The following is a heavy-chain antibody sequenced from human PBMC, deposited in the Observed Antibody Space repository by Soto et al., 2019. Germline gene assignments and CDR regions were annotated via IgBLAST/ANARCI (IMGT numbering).Heavy chain of an antibody. Sequence: EVQLLESGGGLVQPGGSMRLSCAASGFTFSTNTMTWLRQAPGKGLEWVSSISGSGDHTYYADSVKGRLIVSRDNSKNTLYLQMNNLRAEDTALYYCAKDGTYSSSWPYYFDHWGQGTLVTVSS. CDR2: ISGSGDHT. CDR1: GFTFSTNT. V-gene: IGHV3-23*01. D-gene: IGHD6-13*01. J-gene: IGHJ4*02. CDR3: AKDGTYSSSWPYYFDH.